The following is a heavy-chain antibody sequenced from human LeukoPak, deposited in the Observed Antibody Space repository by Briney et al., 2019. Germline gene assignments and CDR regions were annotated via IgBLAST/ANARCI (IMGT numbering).Heavy chain of an antibody. D-gene: IGHD3-10*01. J-gene: IGHJ4*02. CDR1: GASMSSYY. Sequence: PSETLSLTCTVSGASMSSYYWSWIRQSPGKGLEWIGYIYYSGSTTYNPSLKNRVTISIDTSKNQFSLKLSSVTAADTAVYYCARREEGSFFDYWGQGTLVTVSS. CDR3: ARREEGSFFDY. V-gene: IGHV4-59*08. CDR2: IYYSGST.